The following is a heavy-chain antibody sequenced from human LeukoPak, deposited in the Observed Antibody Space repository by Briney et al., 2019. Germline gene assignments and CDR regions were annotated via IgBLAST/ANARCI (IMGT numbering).Heavy chain of an antibody. Sequence: GGSLRLSCAASGFTFSSYAMSWVRQAPGKGLEWVSAISGSGGSTYYADSVKGRFTISRDNSKNTLYLQMNSLRAEDTAVYYCAKDKGLGVVRGALDSWGQGTLVTVSS. J-gene: IGHJ4*02. CDR1: GFTFSSYA. V-gene: IGHV3-23*01. D-gene: IGHD3-10*01. CDR3: AKDKGLGVVRGALDS. CDR2: ISGSGGST.